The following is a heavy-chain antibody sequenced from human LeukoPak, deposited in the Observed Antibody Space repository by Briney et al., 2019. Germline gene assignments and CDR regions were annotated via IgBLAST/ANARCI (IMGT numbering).Heavy chain of an antibody. Sequence: ASVKVSCKASGYTFTSYGISWVRQAPGQGLEWMGWINTNTGNPTYAQGFTGRFVFSLDTSVSTAYLQISSLKAEDTAVYYCARSGITMVRGVIIPYYYYGMDVWGQGTTVTVSS. V-gene: IGHV7-4-1*02. D-gene: IGHD3-10*01. CDR3: ARSGITMVRGVIIPYYYYGMDV. J-gene: IGHJ6*02. CDR1: GYTFTSYG. CDR2: INTNTGNP.